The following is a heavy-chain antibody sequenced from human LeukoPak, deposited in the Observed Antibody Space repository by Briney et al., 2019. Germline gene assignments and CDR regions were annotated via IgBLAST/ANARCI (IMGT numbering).Heavy chain of an antibody. CDR2: IRSKANSYAA. Sequence: PGGSLRLSCAASGFTFSGSAMHWVRQASGKGLEWVGRIRSKANSYAAAYAASVKGRFTISRDDSKNTAYLQMNSLKTEDTAVYYCTRDYYYDSSGYYVNFGFDPWGQGTLVTVSS. CDR1: GFTFSGSA. D-gene: IGHD3-22*01. CDR3: TRDYYYDSSGYYVNFGFDP. J-gene: IGHJ5*02. V-gene: IGHV3-73*01.